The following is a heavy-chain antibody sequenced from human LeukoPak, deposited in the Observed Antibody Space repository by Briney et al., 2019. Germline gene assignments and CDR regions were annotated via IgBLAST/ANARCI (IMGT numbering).Heavy chain of an antibody. Sequence: SETLSLTCAVSGYSISSGYYWGWIRQPPGKGLEWIGSIYHSGSTYYNPSLKSRVTISVDTSKNQFSLKLSSVTAADTAVYYCARYRSSSDLYFSYWGQGTLVTVSS. D-gene: IGHD6-6*01. V-gene: IGHV4-38-2*01. CDR2: IYHSGST. J-gene: IGHJ4*02. CDR3: ARYRSSSDLYFSY. CDR1: GYSISSGYY.